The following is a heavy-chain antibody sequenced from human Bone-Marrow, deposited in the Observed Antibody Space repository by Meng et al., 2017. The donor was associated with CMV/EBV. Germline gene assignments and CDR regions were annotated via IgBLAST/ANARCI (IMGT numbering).Heavy chain of an antibody. Sequence: ASVKVSCKASGYTFTSYDINWVRQATGQGLEWMGWMNPNSGNTGYAQKFQGRVTITRNTSISTAYMELSSLRSDDTAVYYCAGGSGWPFFDDWGQGTLVTVSS. V-gene: IGHV1-8*03. CDR3: AGGSGWPFFDD. CDR2: MNPNSGNT. J-gene: IGHJ4*02. D-gene: IGHD6-25*01. CDR1: GYTFTSYD.